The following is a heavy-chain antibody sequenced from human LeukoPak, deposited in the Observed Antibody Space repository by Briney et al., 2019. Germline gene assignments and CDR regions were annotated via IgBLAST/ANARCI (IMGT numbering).Heavy chain of an antibody. CDR2: ISSSGSTI. V-gene: IGHV3-11*04. Sequence: GGSLRLSCAASGFTFSDYYMSWIRQAPGKGLEWVSYISSSGSTIYYADSVKGRFTISRDNAKNSLYLQMNSLRAEDTAVYYCARETGTTRAHYGYYYYGMDVWGQGTTVTVSS. CDR3: ARETGTTRAHYGYYYYGMDV. CDR1: GFTFSDYY. D-gene: IGHD1-7*01. J-gene: IGHJ6*02.